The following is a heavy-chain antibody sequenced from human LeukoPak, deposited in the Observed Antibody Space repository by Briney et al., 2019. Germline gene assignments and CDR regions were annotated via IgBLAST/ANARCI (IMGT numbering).Heavy chain of an antibody. CDR2: IIPIFGTA. D-gene: IGHD2-15*01. Sequence: SVKLSCKASGCTFSSYAISWVRQAPGQGLEWMGRIIPIFGTANYAQKFQGRVTITTDEAKNTAYLQLSSLRSEDTAVYYCAREYCSGGSCYPNWFDPWGQGTLVTVSS. CDR1: GCTFSSYA. J-gene: IGHJ5*02. CDR3: AREYCSGGSCYPNWFDP. V-gene: IGHV1-69*05.